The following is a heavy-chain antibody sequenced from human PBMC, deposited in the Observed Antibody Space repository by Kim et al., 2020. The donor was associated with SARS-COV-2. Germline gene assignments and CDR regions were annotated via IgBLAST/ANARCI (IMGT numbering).Heavy chain of an antibody. CDR1: GDAVSSHDYY. J-gene: IGHJ4*02. CDR2: TYYVGSS. V-gene: IGHV4-61*08. D-gene: IGHD5-12*01. CDR3: ARADLWLHYFDQ. Sequence: SETLSLSCRVSGDAVSSHDYYWNWIRQPPGKALEWIGQTYYVGSSNYNPSLKSRVSIFIDKSKNEVSLKLTSVTAADTAVYYCARADLWLHYFDQWGQGTPVTVSS.